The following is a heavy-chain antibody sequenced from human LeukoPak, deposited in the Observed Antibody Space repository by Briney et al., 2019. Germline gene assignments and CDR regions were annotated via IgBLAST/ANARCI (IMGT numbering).Heavy chain of an antibody. V-gene: IGHV4-30-2*01. CDR1: GGSISSGGYY. Sequence: PSETLSLTCTVSGGSISSGGYYWSWIRQPPGKGLEWIGYIYHSGSTYYNPSLKSRVTISVDRSKNQFSLKLSSVTAADTAVYYCARVENNWFDPWGQGTLVTVSS. J-gene: IGHJ5*02. CDR2: IYHSGST. CDR3: ARVENNWFDP.